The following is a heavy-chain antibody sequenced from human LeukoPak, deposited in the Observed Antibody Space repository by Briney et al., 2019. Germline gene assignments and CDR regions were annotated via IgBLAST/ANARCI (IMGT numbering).Heavy chain of an antibody. CDR2: IYHSGST. V-gene: IGHV4-38-2*02. CDR3: ARGYNVNWFDP. J-gene: IGHJ5*02. CDR1: GYSISSGYY. Sequence: SETLSLTCNVSGYSISSGYYWAWIRQSPGEGLEGIGSIYHSGSTYYNPSLKSRFTMSVDTSKNQFFLKLSSVTAADTAGYYCARGYNVNWFDPWGQGTLVTVSS. D-gene: IGHD5-24*01.